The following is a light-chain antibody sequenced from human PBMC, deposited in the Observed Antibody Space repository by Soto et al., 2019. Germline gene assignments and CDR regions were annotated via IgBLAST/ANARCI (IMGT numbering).Light chain of an antibody. J-gene: IGLJ3*02. V-gene: IGLV1-47*01. CDR2: RNN. CDR1: SSNIGSNY. Sequence: QSVLTQPPSASGTSGQRVTISCSGSSSNIGSNYVDWYQHLPGTAPKLLIYRNNQRPSGVPDRFSGSKSGTSASLAISGLRSEDEAEYYCAAWDDSQSGWVFGGGTQLTVL. CDR3: AAWDDSQSGWV.